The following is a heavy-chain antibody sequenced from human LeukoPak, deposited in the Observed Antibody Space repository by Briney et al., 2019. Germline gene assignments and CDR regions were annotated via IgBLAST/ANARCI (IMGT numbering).Heavy chain of an antibody. D-gene: IGHD2-8*02. V-gene: IGHV3-7*01. J-gene: IGHJ3*02. CDR1: GFTFSSNW. Sequence: GGSLRLSCAASGFTFSSNWMTWVRQAPGKGLEWVANIKEDGSEKQYVDSVKGRFTISRDNAKNSLYLQMNSLRVEDTAVYYCARDPYKTGAYAAFDIWGQGTMVTVSS. CDR2: IKEDGSEK. CDR3: ARDPYKTGAYAAFDI.